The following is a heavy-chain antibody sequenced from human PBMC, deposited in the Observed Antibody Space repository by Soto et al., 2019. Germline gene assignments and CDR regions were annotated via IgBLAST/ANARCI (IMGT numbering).Heavy chain of an antibody. J-gene: IGHJ4*02. D-gene: IGHD2-21*01. CDR1: GFTFSSYW. CDR2: INFDGSDT. V-gene: IGHV3-74*01. Sequence: PGGSLRLSCVASGFTFSSYWMHWVRQSPGKGLMTVSRINFDGSDTTYADFVKGRFTVSRDNAKNTLYLQMNSLRAEDTAVYYCVRGRVASRTEFDFWGQGSLVTVSS. CDR3: VRGRVASRTEFDF.